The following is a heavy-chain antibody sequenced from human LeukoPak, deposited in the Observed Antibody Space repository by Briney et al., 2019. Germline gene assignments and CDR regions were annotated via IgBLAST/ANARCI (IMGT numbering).Heavy chain of an antibody. CDR3: ARRLPGLAAGGNWFDP. D-gene: IGHD3/OR15-3a*01. CDR1: GNSFTSYW. V-gene: IGHV5-51*01. CDR2: IYPGDSDT. J-gene: IGHJ5*02. Sequence: GESLKISCKGSGNSFTSYWIGWVSQMPGKGLEWMGIIYPGDSDTRYSPSFQGQVTISADKSISTAYLQWSSLKASDTAIYYCARRLPGLAAGGNWFDPWGQGTLVTVSS.